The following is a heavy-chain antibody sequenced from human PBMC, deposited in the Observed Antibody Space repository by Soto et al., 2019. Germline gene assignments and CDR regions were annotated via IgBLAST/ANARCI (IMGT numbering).Heavy chain of an antibody. Sequence: SWVRQPPGKGLEWIGEINHSGSTNYNPSLKSRVTISVDTSKNQFSLKLSSVTAADTAVYYCARRAVVVVAATPNWFDPWGQGTLVTVSS. CDR3: ARRAVVVVAATPNWFDP. V-gene: IGHV4-34*01. D-gene: IGHD2-15*01. J-gene: IGHJ5*02. CDR2: INHSGST.